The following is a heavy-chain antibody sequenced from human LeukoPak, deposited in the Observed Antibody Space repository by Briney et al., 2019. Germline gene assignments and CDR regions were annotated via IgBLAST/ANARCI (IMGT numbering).Heavy chain of an antibody. CDR2: ISGSGGST. CDR3: ARELQPVPGYPGAFDI. J-gene: IGHJ3*02. Sequence: GGSLRLSCAASGFTFSSYAMSWVRQAPGKGLEWVSAISGSGGSTYYADSVKGRFTISRDNAKNSLYLQMNSLRAEDTAVYYCARELQPVPGYPGAFDIWGQGTMVTVS. CDR1: GFTFSSYA. V-gene: IGHV3-23*01. D-gene: IGHD1-1*01.